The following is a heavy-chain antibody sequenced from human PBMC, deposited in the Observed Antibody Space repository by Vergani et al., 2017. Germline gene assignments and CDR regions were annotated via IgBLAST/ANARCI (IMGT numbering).Heavy chain of an antibody. CDR2: ISGSGGST. CDR1: VFTFSSYA. V-gene: IGHV3-23*01. D-gene: IGHD2-8*01. CDR3: AKGASFYCPNGVCYYDC. Sequence: EVQLLESGGGLVQPGGSLRLSCAASVFTFSSYAMSWVRQAPGKGLEWVSAISGSGGSTYYANSVKGRFTISRDNAKNTLYLQMNSLRAEDTAVYYGAKGASFYCPNGVCYYDCWSQGTLVTVSS. J-gene: IGHJ4*02.